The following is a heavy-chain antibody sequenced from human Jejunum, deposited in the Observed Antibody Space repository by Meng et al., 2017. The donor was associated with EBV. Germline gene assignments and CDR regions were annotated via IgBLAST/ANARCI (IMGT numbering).Heavy chain of an antibody. D-gene: IGHD1/OR15-1a*01. V-gene: IGHV3-53*01. Sequence: IRPGVSVRFFLSVVVFIVSAHYMSWGRQAPGKGLVGVSVIYPDGSTYYSDSVKGRLTISRDNSKNTLFIQMNNLRVDVTAVYYCVRGPWNNWGQGTLVTVSS. CDR2: IYPDGST. CDR3: VRGPWNN. CDR1: VFIVSAHY. J-gene: IGHJ4*02.